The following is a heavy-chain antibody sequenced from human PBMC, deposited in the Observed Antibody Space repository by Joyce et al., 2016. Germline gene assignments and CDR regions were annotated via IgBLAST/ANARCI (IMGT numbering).Heavy chain of an antibody. D-gene: IGHD3-10*01. CDR3: ARDWGHYGSGQNLYGIDV. V-gene: IGHV4-31*03. Sequence: QVHLQESGPGLVKPSETLSLTCTVSGGSITSGGYYWSWLRQVPGKGPEWIGYILNSGSTYFNTSLKGRASISLDTSRNQFSRRLTSVTAADTAVYYCARDWGHYGSGQNLYGIDVWGQGTTVTVSS. CDR2: ILNSGST. CDR1: GGSITSGGYY. J-gene: IGHJ6*02.